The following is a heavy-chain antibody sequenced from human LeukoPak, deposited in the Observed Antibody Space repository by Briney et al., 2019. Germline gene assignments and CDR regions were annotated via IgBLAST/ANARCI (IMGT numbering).Heavy chain of an antibody. CDR2: IKQDGSEK. J-gene: IGHJ4*02. V-gene: IGHV3-7*01. CDR3: ARDHGYYGSGSYFDY. Sequence: GGSLRLSCAASGFTFSSYWMSWVRQAPGKGLEWVANIKQDGSEKYYVDSVKGRFTISRDNAKNSLYLQMNSLRAEDTAVYYCARDHGYYGSGSYFDYWGQGTLVTVSS. D-gene: IGHD3-10*01. CDR1: GFTFSSYW.